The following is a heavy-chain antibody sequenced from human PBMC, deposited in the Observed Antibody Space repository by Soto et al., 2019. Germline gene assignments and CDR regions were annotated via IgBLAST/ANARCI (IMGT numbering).Heavy chain of an antibody. CDR3: ARGLLKHTAMVPFDF. J-gene: IGHJ4*02. CDR1: GCSFAGYW. D-gene: IGHD5-18*01. CDR2: IYPGDSDT. Sequence: KGSGCSFAGYWSGRVRQIPGKGLAWMGIIYPGDSDTRYSPSFQGQVTISADKSISTAYLQWSSLKASDTAMYYCARGLLKHTAMVPFDFWGQGSLVTVSP. V-gene: IGHV5-51*01.